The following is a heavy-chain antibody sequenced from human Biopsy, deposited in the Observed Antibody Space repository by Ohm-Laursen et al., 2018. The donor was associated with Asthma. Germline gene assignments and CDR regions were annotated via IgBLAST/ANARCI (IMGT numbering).Heavy chain of an antibody. V-gene: IGHV1-69*13. J-gene: IGHJ4*02. Sequence: SVKVSCKSLVGTFNTYVIGWVRQAPGQGLEWMGGINSVIGTTTYPQKFQDRVTITADDSTSTVYMELSSLRSEDTAVYYCARKAGSCISRTCYSLDFWGQGTLVTVSS. CDR1: VGTFNTYV. D-gene: IGHD2-2*01. CDR3: ARKAGSCISRTCYSLDF. CDR2: INSVIGTT.